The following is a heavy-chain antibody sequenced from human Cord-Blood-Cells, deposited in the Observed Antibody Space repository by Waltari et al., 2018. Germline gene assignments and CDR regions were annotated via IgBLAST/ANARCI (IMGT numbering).Heavy chain of an antibody. J-gene: IGHJ3*02. CDR1: GYTFTSYY. D-gene: IGHD3-22*01. Sequence: QVQLVQSGAEVKKPGASVKVSCKASGYTFTSYYMNWVRQRPGQGLEWMGIINPSGGSTSYAKKFQGRVTMTRDTSTSTVYMELSSLRSEDTAVYYCARVVMGDAFDIWGQGTMVTVSS. V-gene: IGHV1-46*01. CDR3: ARVVMGDAFDI. CDR2: INPSGGST.